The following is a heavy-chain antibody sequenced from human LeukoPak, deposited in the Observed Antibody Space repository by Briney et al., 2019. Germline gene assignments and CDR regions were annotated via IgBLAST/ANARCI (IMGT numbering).Heavy chain of an antibody. CDR2: INPNSSGT. Sequence: ASVKVSCKASGYTFTGYYMHWVRQAPGQGLEWMGWINPNSSGTNYAQKFQGRVTMTRDTSISTAYMELSRLRSDDTAVYYCARGTGSMLVFDYWGQGTLATVSS. V-gene: IGHV1-2*02. D-gene: IGHD2/OR15-2a*01. CDR1: GYTFTGYY. J-gene: IGHJ4*02. CDR3: ARGTGSMLVFDY.